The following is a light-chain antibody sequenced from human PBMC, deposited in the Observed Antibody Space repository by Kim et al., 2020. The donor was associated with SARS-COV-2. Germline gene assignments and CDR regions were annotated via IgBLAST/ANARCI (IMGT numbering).Light chain of an antibody. J-gene: IGKJ5*01. V-gene: IGKV1-39*01. Sequence: DIQLTQSPSSLVASLGDRVTITCRAGQTIKTYLNWYHQQPGKAPKLLINGASNLKDGVPLRYSGSASGTDFSLTISNVQHEDFGTYYCHQTYSPPITFGQGTRLEIK. CDR1: QTIKTY. CDR2: GAS. CDR3: HQTYSPPIT.